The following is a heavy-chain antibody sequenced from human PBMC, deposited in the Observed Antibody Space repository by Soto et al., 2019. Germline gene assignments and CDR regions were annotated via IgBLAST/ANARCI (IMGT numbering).Heavy chain of an antibody. D-gene: IGHD3-3*01. CDR2: IIPIFGTA. CDR3: ARNTIFGVVIPAGDYGMDV. CDR1: GGTSSSYA. J-gene: IGHJ6*02. Sequence: SVKVSCKASGGTSSSYAISWVRQAPGQGLEWMGGIIPIFGTANYAQKFQGRVTITADESTSTAYMELSSLRSEDMAVYYCARNTIFGVVIPAGDYGMDVWGQGTTVTVSS. V-gene: IGHV1-69*13.